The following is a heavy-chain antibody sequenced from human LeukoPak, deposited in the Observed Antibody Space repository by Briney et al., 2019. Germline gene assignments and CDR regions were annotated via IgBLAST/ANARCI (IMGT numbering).Heavy chain of an antibody. V-gene: IGHV1-69*13. Sequence: SVKVSCKASGGTFSSYAISWVRQAPGQGLEWMGGIIPIFGTANYAQRFQGRVTITADESTSTAYMELSSLRSEDTAVYYCARGPVVPAAPAGLYYYYYGMDVWGQGTAVTVSS. J-gene: IGHJ6*02. D-gene: IGHD2-2*01. CDR3: ARGPVVPAAPAGLYYYYYGMDV. CDR2: IIPIFGTA. CDR1: GGTFSSYA.